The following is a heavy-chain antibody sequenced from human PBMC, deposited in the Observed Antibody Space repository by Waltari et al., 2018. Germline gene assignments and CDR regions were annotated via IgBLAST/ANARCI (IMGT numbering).Heavy chain of an antibody. Sequence: EVQLVQSGAEVKKPGATVKISCKDSGYTLTDYYMHWVQQAPGTGLEWMGLDDPEDGETKYEEKFQGRVTITADTSTDTAYMELSSPGSEATAEYYCATDGSSHRFQHWRQGTLVTVSS. CDR2: DDPEDGET. CDR1: GYTLTDYY. V-gene: IGHV1-69-2*01. CDR3: ATDGSSHRFQH. D-gene: IGHD1-26*01. J-gene: IGHJ1*01.